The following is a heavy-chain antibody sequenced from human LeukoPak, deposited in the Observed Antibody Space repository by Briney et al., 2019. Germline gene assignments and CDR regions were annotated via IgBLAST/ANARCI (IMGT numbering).Heavy chain of an antibody. CDR2: ISSSSSYI. D-gene: IGHD1-26*01. Sequence: PGGSLRLSCAASGLTFSSYSMNWVRQAPGKGLEWVSSISSSSSYIYYADSVKGRFTISRDNAKNSLYLQMNSLRAEDTAVYYCARGPIVGATLDYWGQGTLVTVSS. V-gene: IGHV3-21*01. CDR3: ARGPIVGATLDY. J-gene: IGHJ4*02. CDR1: GLTFSSYS.